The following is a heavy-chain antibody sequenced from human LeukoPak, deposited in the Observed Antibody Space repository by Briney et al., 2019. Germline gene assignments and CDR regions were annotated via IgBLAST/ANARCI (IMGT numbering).Heavy chain of an antibody. Sequence: ASVKVSCKASGYTLTSYDINWVRQATGQGLEWMGWMNPNSGRTGYAQNFQGRITITRNTSISTAYMELSSLRSEDTAVYYCARGRRLTGYYDFDYWGQGTLVTVSS. V-gene: IGHV1-8*01. D-gene: IGHD3-9*01. CDR1: GYTLTSYD. CDR3: ARGRRLTGYYDFDY. CDR2: MNPNSGRT. J-gene: IGHJ4*02.